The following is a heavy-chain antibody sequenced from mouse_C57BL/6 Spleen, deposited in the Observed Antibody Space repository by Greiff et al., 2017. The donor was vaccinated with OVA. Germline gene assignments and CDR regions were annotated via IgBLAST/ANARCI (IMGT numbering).Heavy chain of an antibody. CDR3: ARCPTVNWYFDV. CDR2: INPNNGGT. D-gene: IGHD1-1*01. J-gene: IGHJ1*03. V-gene: IGHV1-22*01. Sequence: EVQLQQSGPELVKPGASVKMSCKASGYTFTDYNMHWVKQSHGKSLEWIGYINPNNGGTSYNQKFKGKATLTVNKSSSTAYMELRSLTSEDSAVYYCARCPTVNWYFDVWGTGTTVTVSS. CDR1: GYTFTDYN.